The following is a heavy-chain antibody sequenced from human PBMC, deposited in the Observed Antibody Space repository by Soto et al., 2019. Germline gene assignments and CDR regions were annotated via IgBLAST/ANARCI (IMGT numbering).Heavy chain of an antibody. D-gene: IGHD2-8*01. CDR1: GYTFTSYY. CDR3: ARETVLMVYAIRMGMDV. V-gene: IGHV1-46*01. CDR2: INPSGGST. Sequence: ASVKVSCKASGYTFTSYYMHWVRQAPGQGLEWMGIINPSGGSTSYAQKFQGRVTMTRDTSTSTVYMELSSLRSEDTAVYYCARETVLMVYAIRMGMDVWGQGTTVTASS. J-gene: IGHJ6*02.